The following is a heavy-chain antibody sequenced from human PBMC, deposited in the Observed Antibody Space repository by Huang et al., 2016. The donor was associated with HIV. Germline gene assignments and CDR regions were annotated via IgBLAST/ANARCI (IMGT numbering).Heavy chain of an antibody. Sequence: EVQLMESGGGLVQPGGSLRLSCAASGFTFSTYNMNWVRQAPGKGLEWVPYITSSSGSIYYADSVKGRFTISRDNAKNSLYLQMNSLRAEDTAVYYCARFGSYYYGSGSYLDAFDIWGQGTMVTVSS. J-gene: IGHJ3*02. CDR1: GFTFSTYN. CDR3: ARFGSYYYGSGSYLDAFDI. D-gene: IGHD3-10*01. V-gene: IGHV3-48*01. CDR2: ITSSSGSI.